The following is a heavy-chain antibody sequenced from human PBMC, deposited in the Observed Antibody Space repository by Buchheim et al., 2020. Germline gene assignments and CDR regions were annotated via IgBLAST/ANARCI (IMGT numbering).Heavy chain of an antibody. CDR1: GGSISSGDYY. CDR2: IYYSGST. CDR3: ARDLSGYCSSTICLSSNWFDP. J-gene: IGHJ5*02. V-gene: IGHV4-30-4*01. Sequence: QVQLQESGPGLVKPSQTLSLTCTVSGGSISSGDYYWSWIRQPPGKGLEWIGYIYYSGSTYYNPSLKSRVTISVDTYKNQSSLKLSSVTDADTAVYYCARDLSGYCSSTICLSSNWFDPWGQGTL. D-gene: IGHD2-2*01.